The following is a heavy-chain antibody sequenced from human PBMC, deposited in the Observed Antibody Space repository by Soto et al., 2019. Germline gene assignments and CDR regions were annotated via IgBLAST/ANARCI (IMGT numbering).Heavy chain of an antibody. CDR2: ISYDGSNK. CDR1: GFTFNSHG. V-gene: IGHV3-30*18. D-gene: IGHD5-12*01. CDR3: AQDRTAILAEVSWLES. J-gene: IGHJ5*02. Sequence: ESGGGVVQPGGSLTLSCVGSGFTFNSHGMHWVRQAPGKGLEWVAVISYDGSNKYYEESVKGRFTISRDNSRNTVYLQLNSLRAEDTALYYCAQDRTAILAEVSWLESWGQGTLVTVSA.